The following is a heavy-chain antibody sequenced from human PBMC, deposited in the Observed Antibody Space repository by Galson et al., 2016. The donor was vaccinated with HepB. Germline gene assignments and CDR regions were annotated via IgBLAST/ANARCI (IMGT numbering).Heavy chain of an antibody. D-gene: IGHD2-15*01. CDR1: GFNFSYYG. CDR3: AKPYCSGGRCYLYYYGMDV. CDR2: ASSDGSKK. J-gene: IGHJ6*02. Sequence: SLRLSCAASGFNFSYYGMHWVRQAPGMGLEWVAVASSDGSKKYYADSVRGRFPVSRDNSKNTLYLQMNSLRAEDTAVYYCAKPYCSGGRCYLYYYGMDVWGQGTTVTVSS. V-gene: IGHV3-30*18.